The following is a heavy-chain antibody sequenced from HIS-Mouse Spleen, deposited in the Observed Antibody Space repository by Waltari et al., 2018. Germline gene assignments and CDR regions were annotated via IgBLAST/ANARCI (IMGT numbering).Heavy chain of an antibody. Sequence: QVQLQQWGAGLLKPSETLSLTCAVYGGSFSGYYWSWIRQPPGKGLEWIGEINHSGSTNYNPSLKSRVTISVDTSKNQFSLKLSSVTAADTAVYYWARGLAARFDYWGQGTLVTVSS. CDR1: GGSFSGYY. CDR2: INHSGST. J-gene: IGHJ4*02. CDR3: ARGLAARFDY. D-gene: IGHD6-6*01. V-gene: IGHV4-34*01.